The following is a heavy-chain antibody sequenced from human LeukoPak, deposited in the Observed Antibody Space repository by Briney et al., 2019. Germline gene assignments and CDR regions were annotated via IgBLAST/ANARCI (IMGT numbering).Heavy chain of an antibody. D-gene: IGHD4-23*01. CDR1: GGSISSSSYY. Sequence: PSETLSLTCTVSGGSISSSSYYWVWIRKPPGKRLECIGSIYYSGSTYYNPSLKSRVTISVDTSKNQFSLKLGSVTAADTAVYYCASDYGGNSDFNYWGQGALVTVSS. V-gene: IGHV4-39*07. CDR2: IYYSGST. J-gene: IGHJ4*02. CDR3: ASDYGGNSDFNY.